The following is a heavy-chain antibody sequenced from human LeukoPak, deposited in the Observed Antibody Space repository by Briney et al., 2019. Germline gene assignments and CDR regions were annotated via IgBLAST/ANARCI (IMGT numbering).Heavy chain of an antibody. Sequence: GASVKVSCKASGYTFTSYCISWVRQAPGQGLEWMGWISAYNGNTNYAQKLQGRVTMTTDTSTTTASMELRSLRSDDTAVYYCASRIAARALDYWGQGTLVTVSS. J-gene: IGHJ4*02. CDR1: GYTFTSYC. CDR3: ASRIAARALDY. D-gene: IGHD6-6*01. CDR2: ISAYNGNT. V-gene: IGHV1-18*01.